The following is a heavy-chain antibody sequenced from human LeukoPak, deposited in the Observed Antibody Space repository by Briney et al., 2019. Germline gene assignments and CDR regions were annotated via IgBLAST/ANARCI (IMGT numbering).Heavy chain of an antibody. D-gene: IGHD6-13*01. CDR3: ARDRISAAVLDY. CDR1: GYDFITYG. CDR2: INPYHGMT. J-gene: IGHJ4*02. Sequence: ASVKVSCKASGYDFITYGFSWVRQAPGQGLEWMGWINPYHGMTKYAQKFQDRVTLTTDTSTATAHMELRRLSSDDTAIYFCARDRISAAVLDYWGPGTLVTVSS. V-gene: IGHV1-18*01.